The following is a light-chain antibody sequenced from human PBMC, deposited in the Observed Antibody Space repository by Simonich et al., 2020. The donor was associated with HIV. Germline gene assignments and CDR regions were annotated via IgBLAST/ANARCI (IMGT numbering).Light chain of an antibody. Sequence: DVVMTQSPLSLPVTLGQPASISCRSSQSLVHSDGKTYLSWFQQRTGQTPRRLIYQVSNRDSGVPDRFSGSGSGTDFTLKISSVEAEDVGVYYCMQRTHWWRTFGQGTKVEIK. CDR3: MQRTHWWRT. CDR1: QSLVHSDGKTY. J-gene: IGKJ1*01. V-gene: IGKV2-30*02. CDR2: QVS.